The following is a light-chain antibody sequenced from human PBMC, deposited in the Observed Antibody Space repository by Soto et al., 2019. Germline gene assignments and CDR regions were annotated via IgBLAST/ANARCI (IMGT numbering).Light chain of an antibody. J-gene: IGKJ2*01. V-gene: IGKV1-39*01. CDR3: HQSYSTLYT. CDR1: QSISSY. Sequence: DIQMTQSPSSLSASVGDRVTITCRASQSISSYLNWYQQKPGKAPKLLIYAASSLQSGVPSRFSSSGSGTDFALTISSLQPEDFATYYCHQSYSTLYTFGQGTKLEIK. CDR2: AAS.